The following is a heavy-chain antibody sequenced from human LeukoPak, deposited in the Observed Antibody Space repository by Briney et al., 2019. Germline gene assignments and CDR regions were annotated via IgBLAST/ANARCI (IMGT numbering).Heavy chain of an antibody. CDR2: INAGNGNT. Sequence: GASVKVSCKASGYTFTSYAMQWVRQAPGPRLEWMGWINAGNGNTKYSQKFQGRVTITRDTSASTAYMELSSLRSEDTAVYYCARDRRRMVRGVTTTHNWFDPWGQGTLVTVSS. CDR3: ARDRRRMVRGVTTTHNWFDP. CDR1: GYTFTSYA. V-gene: IGHV1-3*01. J-gene: IGHJ5*02. D-gene: IGHD3-10*01.